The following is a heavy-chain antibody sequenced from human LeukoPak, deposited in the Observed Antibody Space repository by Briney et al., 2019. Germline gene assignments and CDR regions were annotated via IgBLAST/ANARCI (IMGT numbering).Heavy chain of an antibody. D-gene: IGHD5-18*01. V-gene: IGHV1-69*05. Sequence: SVKVSCKASGGTFSSYAISWVRQAPGQGLEWMGGIIPIFGTANYAQKFQGRVTITTDESTSTAYMELSSLRSEDTAVYYCEGTNGYSYVLDYWGQGTLVTVSS. CDR3: EGTNGYSYVLDY. CDR1: GGTFSSYA. J-gene: IGHJ4*02. CDR2: IIPIFGTA.